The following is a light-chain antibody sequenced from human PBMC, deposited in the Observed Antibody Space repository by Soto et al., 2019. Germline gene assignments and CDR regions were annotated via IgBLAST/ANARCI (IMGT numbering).Light chain of an antibody. CDR3: QQYGSSPRYT. CDR2: GAS. J-gene: IGKJ2*01. CDR1: QSVSSSY. V-gene: IGKV3-20*01. Sequence: EIVLTQSPGTLSLSPGERATLSCRASQSVSSSYLAWYQQKPGQAPSPLSYGASSRATGIPDRFSGSGSGTDFTLTISRLEPEDFAVYYCQQYGSSPRYTFGQGTKLEIK.